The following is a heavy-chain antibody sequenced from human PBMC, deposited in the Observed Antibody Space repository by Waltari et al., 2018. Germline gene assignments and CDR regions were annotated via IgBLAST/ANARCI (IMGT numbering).Heavy chain of an antibody. V-gene: IGHV4-34*01. CDR1: GGSFSGYY. J-gene: IGHJ4*02. D-gene: IGHD1-26*01. CDR3: ASSIYSGSYYFDY. CDR2: INHSGST. Sequence: QVQLQQWGAGLLKPSETLSLTCAVYGGSFSGYYWSWIRQPPGKGLEWIGEINHSGSTNYNPSIKSRVTISVDTSKNQFSLKLSSVTAADTAVYYCASSIYSGSYYFDYWGQGTLVTVSS.